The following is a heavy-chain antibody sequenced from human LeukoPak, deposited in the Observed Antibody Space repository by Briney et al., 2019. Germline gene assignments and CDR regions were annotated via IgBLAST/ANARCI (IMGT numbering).Heavy chain of an antibody. J-gene: IGHJ4*02. Sequence: GASVKVSCKASGGTFSSYAISWVRQAPGQGLEWMGWISAYNGNTNYAQKLQGRVTMTTDTSTSTAYMELRSLRSDDTAVYYCARDLKDYYDSRPIDYWGQGTLVTVSS. CDR3: ARDLKDYYDSRPIDY. D-gene: IGHD3-22*01. CDR2: ISAYNGNT. V-gene: IGHV1-18*01. CDR1: GGTFSSYA.